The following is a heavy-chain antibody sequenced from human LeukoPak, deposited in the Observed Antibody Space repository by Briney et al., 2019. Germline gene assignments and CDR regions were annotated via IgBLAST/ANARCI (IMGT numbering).Heavy chain of an antibody. V-gene: IGHV4-59*01. CDR2: IYYSGST. J-gene: IGHJ4*02. CDR1: GGSISSYY. Sequence: SETLSLTCTVSGGSISSYYWSWIRQPPGKGLEWIGYIYYSGSTNYNPSLKSRVTISVDTSKNQFSLKLSSVTAADTAVYYCAREVGYSSGWLFDYWGQGTLVTVSS. D-gene: IGHD6-19*01. CDR3: AREVGYSSGWLFDY.